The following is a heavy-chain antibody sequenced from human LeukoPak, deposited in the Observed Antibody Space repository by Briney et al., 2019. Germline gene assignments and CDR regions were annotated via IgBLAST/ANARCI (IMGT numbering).Heavy chain of an antibody. V-gene: IGHV3-74*01. Sequence: GGSLRLSCAASGFTFSTYWIHWVRQAPGKGLVWVSRIKSDGSTNYADSVKGRFTISRDNAKNTVSLQMNSLRPEDTGVYYCARAPSEIGGYYPEYFRHWGQGTLVTVSS. J-gene: IGHJ1*01. CDR2: IKSDGST. CDR1: GFTFSTYW. D-gene: IGHD3-22*01. CDR3: ARAPSEIGGYYPEYFRH.